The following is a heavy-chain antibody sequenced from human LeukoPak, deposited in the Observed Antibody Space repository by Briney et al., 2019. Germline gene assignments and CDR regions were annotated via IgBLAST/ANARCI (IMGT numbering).Heavy chain of an antibody. CDR1: GGSFSGYY. Sequence: PSETLSLTCAVYGGSFSGYYWSWIRQPPGKGLERIGEINHSGSTNYNPSLKSRVTISVDTSKNQFSLKLSSVTAADTAVYYCARGQDYDYVWGSYRWYFDLWGRGTPVTVSS. CDR2: INHSGST. V-gene: IGHV4-34*01. D-gene: IGHD3-16*02. CDR3: ARGQDYDYVWGSYRWYFDL. J-gene: IGHJ2*01.